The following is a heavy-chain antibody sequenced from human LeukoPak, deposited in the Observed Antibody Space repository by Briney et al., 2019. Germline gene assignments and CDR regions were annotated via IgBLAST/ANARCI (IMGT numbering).Heavy chain of an antibody. J-gene: IGHJ6*02. D-gene: IGHD5-18*01. CDR3: ARDGYGATYYGMDV. Sequence: GASVKVSCKASGYTFTSYYMHWVRQAPGQGLEWMGWMNPNSGNTGYAQKFQGRVTMTRNTSISTAYMELSSLRSEDTAVYYCARDGYGATYYGMDVWGQGTTVTVSS. CDR1: GYTFTSYY. CDR2: MNPNSGNT. V-gene: IGHV1-8*02.